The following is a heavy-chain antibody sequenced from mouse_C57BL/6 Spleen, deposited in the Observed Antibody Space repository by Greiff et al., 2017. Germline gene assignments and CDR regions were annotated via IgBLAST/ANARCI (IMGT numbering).Heavy chain of an antibody. CDR1: GYAFSSSW. CDR2: IYPGDGDT. V-gene: IGHV1-82*01. Sequence: QVQLKESGPELVKPGASVKISCKASGYAFSSSWMNWVKQRPGKGLEWIGRIYPGDGDTNYNGKFKGKATLTADKSSSTAYMQLSSLTSADSAVYFCARWATTVVATRYFDVWGTGTTVTVSS. CDR3: ARWATTVVATRYFDV. J-gene: IGHJ1*03. D-gene: IGHD1-1*01.